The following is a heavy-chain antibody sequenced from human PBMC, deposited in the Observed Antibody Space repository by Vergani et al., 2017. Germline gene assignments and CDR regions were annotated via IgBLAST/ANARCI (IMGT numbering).Heavy chain of an antibody. D-gene: IGHD2-2*01. CDR1: GFTFSSYA. CDR2: IRGSGGST. J-gene: IGHJ4*02. V-gene: IGHV3-23*01. CDR3: ARESLAAMPSYYFDY. Sequence: EVQLLESGGGLVQPGGSLRLSCAASGFTFSSYAMSWVRQAPGKGLEWVSAIRGSGGSTYYADSVKGRFTISRDNAKNSLYLQMNSLRAEDTAVYYCARESLAAMPSYYFDYWGQGTLVTVSS.